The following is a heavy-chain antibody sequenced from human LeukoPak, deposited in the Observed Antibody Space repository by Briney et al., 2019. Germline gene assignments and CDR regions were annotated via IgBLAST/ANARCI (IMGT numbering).Heavy chain of an antibody. D-gene: IGHD6-13*01. CDR1: GYTFTTYA. CDR2: INAGNGNT. J-gene: IGHJ4*02. CDR3: ARDPIGSRWPYYFDY. Sequence: ASVKVSCKASGYTFTTYAIHWVRQAPGQRLEWMGWINAGNGNTKYSQKFQARVTITRDTSASTAYMELSSLRSEDTAVYYCARDPIGSRWPYYFDYWGQGTLVTVSS. V-gene: IGHV1-3*01.